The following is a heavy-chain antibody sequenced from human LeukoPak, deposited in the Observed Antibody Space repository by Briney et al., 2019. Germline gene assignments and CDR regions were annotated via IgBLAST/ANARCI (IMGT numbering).Heavy chain of an antibody. V-gene: IGHV4-39*01. CDR2: IYYSGST. J-gene: IGHJ4*02. D-gene: IGHD2-2*02. CDR3: ARPYCSSTSCYIGY. CDR1: GGSISSSSYY. Sequence: SETLSLTCTVSGGSISSSSYYWGWIRQTPGKGLEWIGSIYYSGSTYYNPSLKSRVTISVDTSKNQFSLKLSSVTAADTAVYYCARPYCSSTSCYIGYWGQGTLVTVSS.